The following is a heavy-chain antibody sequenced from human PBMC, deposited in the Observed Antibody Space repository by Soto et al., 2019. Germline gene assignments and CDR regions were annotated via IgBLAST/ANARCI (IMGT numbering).Heavy chain of an antibody. J-gene: IGHJ4*02. Sequence: GASVKVSCKASGYAFSSYGISWVRQAPGQGLEWIGWISTYRTDTNSAPRLQGRITMPTDTSTSTAYMELRSLTSDDTAVYYCVRDARDSCRGGNCSYFDFWAQGTLFT. CDR3: VRDARDSCRGGNCSYFDF. V-gene: IGHV1-18*04. D-gene: IGHD2-15*01. CDR1: GYAFSSYG. CDR2: ISTYRTDT.